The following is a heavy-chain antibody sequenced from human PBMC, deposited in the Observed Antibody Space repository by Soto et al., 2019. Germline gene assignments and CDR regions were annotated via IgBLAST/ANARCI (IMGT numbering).Heavy chain of an antibody. CDR1: GFTFSDFY. D-gene: IGHD6-19*01. CDR3: ARDRSGGDYFDY. Sequence: QVQLVESGGGLVKPGGSLRLSCAASGFTFSDFYMSWIRQAPGEGLEWVSYISSSGSDIFYADSVKGRFTISRDNAKNSLYLQMDSLRAEDTAVYYCARDRSGGDYFDYWGQGTLVTVSS. CDR2: ISSSGSDI. V-gene: IGHV3-11*01. J-gene: IGHJ4*02.